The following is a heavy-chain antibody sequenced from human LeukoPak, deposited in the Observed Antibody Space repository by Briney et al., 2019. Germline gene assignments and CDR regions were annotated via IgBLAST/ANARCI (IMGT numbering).Heavy chain of an antibody. Sequence: ASVKVSCKASGHTFTSYGISWVRQAPGQGLEWMGWISAYNGNTNYAQKLQGRVTMTTDTSTSTAYMELRSLRSDDTAVYYCAREGRITIFGVVPDAFDIWGQGTMVTVSS. CDR3: AREGRITIFGVVPDAFDI. D-gene: IGHD3-3*01. J-gene: IGHJ3*02. CDR2: ISAYNGNT. CDR1: GHTFTSYG. V-gene: IGHV1-18*01.